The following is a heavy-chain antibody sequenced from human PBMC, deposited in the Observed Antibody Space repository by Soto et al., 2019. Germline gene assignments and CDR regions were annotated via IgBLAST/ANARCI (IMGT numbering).Heavy chain of an antibody. CDR2: IDRSGRT. D-gene: IGHD3-16*02. V-gene: IGHV4-34*01. CDR1: DGSISDYY. Sequence: SETLSLTCTVSDGSISDYYWNWIRQTPGKGLEWIGEIDRSGRTKYNPSLKSRVAISVDTSKNQFSLKVTSMTAADTAVYYCALWGSYRSFDNWGQGTLVTVSS. CDR3: ALWGSYRSFDN. J-gene: IGHJ4*02.